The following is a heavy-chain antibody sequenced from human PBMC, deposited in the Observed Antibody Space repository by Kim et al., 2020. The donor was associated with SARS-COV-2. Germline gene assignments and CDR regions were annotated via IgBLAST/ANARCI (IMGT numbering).Heavy chain of an antibody. V-gene: IGHV4-39*01. Sequence: SETLSLTCTVSGGSISSSSYYWGWIRQPPGKGLEWIGSIYYSGSTYYNPSLKSRVTISVDTSKNQFSLKLSSVTAADTAVYYCARLNIVVVPAAIDYWGQGTLVTVSS. D-gene: IGHD2-2*02. J-gene: IGHJ4*02. CDR3: ARLNIVVVPAAIDY. CDR2: IYYSGST. CDR1: GGSISSSSYY.